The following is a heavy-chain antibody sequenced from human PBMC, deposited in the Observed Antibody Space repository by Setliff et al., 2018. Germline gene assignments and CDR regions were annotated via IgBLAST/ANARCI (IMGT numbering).Heavy chain of an antibody. CDR1: GFTFSTYR. CDR3: ARTCSGSGCYAGLES. V-gene: IGHV3-33*08. D-gene: IGHD2-15*01. CDR2: IWDDGGDK. Sequence: GGSLRLSCAASGFTFSTYRMHWVRQAPGKGLEWVAVIWDDGGDKYHADSVKGRFTISRDNSKNTLYLQMNSLRPEETAVYYCARTCSGSGCYAGLESWGQGTPVTVSS. J-gene: IGHJ4*02.